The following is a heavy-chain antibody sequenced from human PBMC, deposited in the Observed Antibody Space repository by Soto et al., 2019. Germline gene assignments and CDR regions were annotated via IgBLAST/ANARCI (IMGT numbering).Heavy chain of an antibody. CDR3: ARVDYYYYLDF. V-gene: IGHV4-59*01. CDR1: GGSISSYY. J-gene: IGHJ6*03. Sequence: PSETLSLTCTVSGGSISSYYWSWIRQPPGKGLEWIGYIYYSGSTNYNPSLKSRVTISVDTSKNQFSLKLSSVTAADTAVYYCARVDYYYYLDFWGKGTSVTGSS. CDR2: IYYSGST.